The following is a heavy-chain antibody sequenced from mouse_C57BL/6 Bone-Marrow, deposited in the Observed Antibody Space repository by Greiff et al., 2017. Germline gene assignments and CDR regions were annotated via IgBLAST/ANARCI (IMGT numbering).Heavy chain of an antibody. D-gene: IGHD1-1*01. J-gene: IGHJ2*01. CDR1: GYTFTSYW. CDR3: ARFGFTTVPYFDY. CDR2: IYPGSGST. V-gene: IGHV1-55*01. Sequence: VQLQQPGAELVKPGASVKMSCKASGYTFTSYWITWVKQRPGQGLEWIGDIYPGSGSTTYNEKFKSKATLTVDTSSSTAYMQLSSLTSEDSAVYYYARFGFTTVPYFDYWGQGTTLTVSS.